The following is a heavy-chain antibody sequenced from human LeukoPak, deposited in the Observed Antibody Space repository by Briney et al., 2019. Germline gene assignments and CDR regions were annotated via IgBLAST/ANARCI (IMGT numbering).Heavy chain of an antibody. V-gene: IGHV4-61*01. CDR1: AGSVSSGNYY. D-gene: IGHD3-10*01. J-gene: IGHJ3*02. CDR2: IYYSGST. CDR3: ARVEWFGELSPFDI. Sequence: PSETLSLTCTASAGSVSSGNYYWSCIRQPPGEGLELTGYIYYSGSTNYNPSLKSRVTISGDTSKNQFSLKLSSMTAADTALYYCARVEWFGELSPFDIWGQGTMVTVSS.